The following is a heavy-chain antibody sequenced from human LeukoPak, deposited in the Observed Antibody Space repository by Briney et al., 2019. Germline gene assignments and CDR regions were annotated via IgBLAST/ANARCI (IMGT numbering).Heavy chain of an antibody. CDR1: GGSINSYY. V-gene: IGHV4-59*01. CDR3: ARRTGYSYGSFDY. CDR2: IYYSGST. Sequence: SETLSLTCTVSGGSINSYYWSWIRQPPGKGLEWIGYIYYSGSTNYNPSLKSRVTISVDTSKNQFSLKLSSVTAADTAVYYCARRTGYSYGSFDYWGQGTLVTVSS. D-gene: IGHD5-18*01. J-gene: IGHJ4*02.